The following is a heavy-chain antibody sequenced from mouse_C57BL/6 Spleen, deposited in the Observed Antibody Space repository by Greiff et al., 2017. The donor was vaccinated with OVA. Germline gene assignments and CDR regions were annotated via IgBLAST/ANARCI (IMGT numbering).Heavy chain of an antibody. D-gene: IGHD1-1*01. V-gene: IGHV1-64*01. CDR1: GYTFTSYW. CDR3: ARSLYYYGSSYGDFDY. CDR2: IHPNSGST. Sequence: VQLQQPGAELVKPGASVKLSCKASGYTFTSYWMHWVKQRPGQGLEWIGMIHPNSGSTNYNEKFKSKATLTVDKSSSTAYMQLSSLTSEDSAVYYCARSLYYYGSSYGDFDYWGQGTTLTVSS. J-gene: IGHJ2*01.